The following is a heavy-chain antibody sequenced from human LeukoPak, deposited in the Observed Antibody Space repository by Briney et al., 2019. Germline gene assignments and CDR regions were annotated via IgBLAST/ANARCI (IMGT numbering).Heavy chain of an antibody. J-gene: IGHJ4*02. CDR2: IKSKGYGGTA. D-gene: IGHD5-12*01. CDR1: GLTFRDYA. CDR3: ASDRWLRLGKFDY. V-gene: IGHV3-49*04. Sequence: GRSLRLSCTTSGLTFRDYAMNWVRQAPGKGLEWVGFIKSKGYGGTAEYAASVQGRFTISRDDSKGIAYLQMNSLETEDTAVYYCASDRWLRLGKFDYWGQGTRVTVPS.